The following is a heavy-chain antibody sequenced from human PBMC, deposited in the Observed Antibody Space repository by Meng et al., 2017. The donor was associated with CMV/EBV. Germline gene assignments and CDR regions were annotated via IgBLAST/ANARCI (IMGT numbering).Heavy chain of an antibody. J-gene: IGHJ4*02. CDR2: IYYSGST. V-gene: IGHV4-39*07. CDR1: GGSISSSSHY. Sequence: ESLKISCAVSGGSISSSSHYWGWIRQPPGKGLEWIGSIYYSGSTYYNPSLRSRVTISVDTSKNQFSLKLSSVTAADTAVYYWARNPLKAHLGWELTNFDYWGQGTLVTVSS. D-gene: IGHD1-26*01. CDR3: ARNPLKAHLGWELTNFDY.